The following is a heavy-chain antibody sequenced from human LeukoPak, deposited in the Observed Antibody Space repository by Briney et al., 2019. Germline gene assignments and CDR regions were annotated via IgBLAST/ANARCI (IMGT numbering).Heavy chain of an antibody. CDR1: GGSISSYY. D-gene: IGHD5-24*01. CDR2: IYYSGST. V-gene: IGHV4-59*01. Sequence: SETLSLTRTVSGGSISSYYWSWIRQPPGKGLEWIGYIYYSGSTNYNPSLKSRVTISVDTSKNQFSLKLSSVTAADTAVYYCARCEMTTVDYWGQGTLVTVSS. J-gene: IGHJ4*02. CDR3: ARCEMTTVDY.